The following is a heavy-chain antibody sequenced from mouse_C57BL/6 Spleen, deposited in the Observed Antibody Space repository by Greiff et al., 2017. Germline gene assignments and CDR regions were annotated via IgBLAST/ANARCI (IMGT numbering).Heavy chain of an antibody. Sequence: VQGVESGPELVKPGASVKISCKASGYAFSSSWMNWVKQRPGKGLEWIGRINPGAGDTNYNGKFKGKATLTADISSSTAYMQLSSLTSEDAAVYFCARDYSSNYNYAMGYWGQGASVTVSS. J-gene: IGHJ4*01. V-gene: IGHV1-82*01. D-gene: IGHD1-1*01. CDR3: ARDYSSNYNYAMGY. CDR2: INPGAGDT. CDR1: GYAFSSSW.